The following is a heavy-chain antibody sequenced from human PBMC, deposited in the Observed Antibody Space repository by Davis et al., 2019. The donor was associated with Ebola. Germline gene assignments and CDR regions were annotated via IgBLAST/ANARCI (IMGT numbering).Heavy chain of an antibody. Sequence: PGESLKISCAASGFTFSAHDMHWVRQAPGKGLEWVVLTSYDGSKKHYADSVKGRFTISRDNSKNTLYLQMNNVRPEDTAVYYCAKEGYNGYGSYHYMDVWGEGTTVTVSS. CDR1: GFTFSAHD. CDR2: TSYDGSKK. D-gene: IGHD5-12*01. CDR3: AKEGYNGYGSYHYMDV. V-gene: IGHV3-30*18. J-gene: IGHJ6*03.